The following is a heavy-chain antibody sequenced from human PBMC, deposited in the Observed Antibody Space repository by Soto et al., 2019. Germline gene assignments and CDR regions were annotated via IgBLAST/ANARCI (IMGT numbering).Heavy chain of an antibody. J-gene: IGHJ5*02. CDR1: GGSFSDYY. CDR2: INHSGST. Sequence: PSVTLCLTNAVYGGSFSDYYWSWIRQPPGKRLEWIGEINHSGSTNYNPSLKSRVTISVDTSKNQFSLKLRSVTAADTAVYYCARETYGDYVGYFDPWGQGIQVTVSS. D-gene: IGHD4-17*01. V-gene: IGHV4-34*01. CDR3: ARETYGDYVGYFDP.